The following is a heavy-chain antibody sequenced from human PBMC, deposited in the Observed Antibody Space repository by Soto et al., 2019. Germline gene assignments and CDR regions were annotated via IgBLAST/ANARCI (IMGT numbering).Heavy chain of an antibody. CDR2: ISAYNGNT. V-gene: IGHV1-18*01. D-gene: IGHD5-18*01. CDR3: ARDLRSIQLWSNFDY. CDR1: GYTFTSYG. J-gene: IGHJ4*02. Sequence: ASVKVSCKASGYTFTSYGISLVRQAPGQGLEWMGWISAYNGNTNYAQKLQGRVTMTTDTSTSTAYMELRSLRSDDTAVYYCARDLRSIQLWSNFDYWGQGTLVTVSS.